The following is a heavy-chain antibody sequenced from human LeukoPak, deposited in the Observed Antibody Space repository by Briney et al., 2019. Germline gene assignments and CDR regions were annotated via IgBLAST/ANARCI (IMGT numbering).Heavy chain of an antibody. CDR2: IRSKAYGGTT. V-gene: IGHV3-49*04. J-gene: IGHJ6*02. CDR3: TRDFGDEYYYDGMDV. D-gene: IGHD3-22*01. Sequence: GGSLILSCAASGFTFGDYAMSWVRQAPGKGLEWVGFIRSKAYGGTTEYAASVKGRFTISRDDSKSIAYLQMNSLKTEDTAVYYCTRDFGDEYYYDGMDVWGQGTTVTVSS. CDR1: GFTFGDYA.